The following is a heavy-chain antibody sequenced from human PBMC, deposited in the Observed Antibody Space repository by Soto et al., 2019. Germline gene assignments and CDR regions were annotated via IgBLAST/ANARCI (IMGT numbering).Heavy chain of an antibody. Sequence: SVKVSCRASGGTFSTCGMSWVRQAPGQGLEWMGGIIPFFGTARYSQKFEDRITITADESTNTVYMDLRSLTSEDTAIYYCAKSAPMDAGDKYYYDFWGQGALVTVSS. J-gene: IGHJ4*02. CDR1: GGTFSTCG. V-gene: IGHV1-69*13. CDR2: IIPFFGTA. CDR3: AKSAPMDAGDKYYYDF. D-gene: IGHD4-17*01.